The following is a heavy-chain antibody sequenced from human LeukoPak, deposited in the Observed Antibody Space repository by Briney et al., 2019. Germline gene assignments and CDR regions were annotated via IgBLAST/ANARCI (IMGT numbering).Heavy chain of an antibody. CDR1: GYPISSGYQ. V-gene: IGHV4-38-2*02. J-gene: IGHJ5*02. Sequence: PSETLSLTCTVSGYPISSGYQWGWIRQSPGKGLEWIGSIYHSGSTYYNPSLKSRVTISVDTSKNQFSLKLSSVTAADTAVYYCVRDHVSPGLSNWFDPWGQGTLVTVSS. D-gene: IGHD3-16*01. CDR2: IYHSGST. CDR3: VRDHVSPGLSNWFDP.